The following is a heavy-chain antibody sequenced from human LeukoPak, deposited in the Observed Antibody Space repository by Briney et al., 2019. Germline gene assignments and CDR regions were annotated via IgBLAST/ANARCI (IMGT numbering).Heavy chain of an antibody. J-gene: IGHJ6*02. CDR3: ATDVVVVPAAIHYGMDV. Sequence: PSETLSLTCAVYGGSFSDYFWGWIRQPPGKGLEWIGEINHSGRTYYNQSLKSRVTISVDTSKNQFSLNLSSVTAADTAVYYCATDVVVVPAAIHYGMDVWGQGTTVTVSS. D-gene: IGHD2-2*01. CDR2: INHSGRT. V-gene: IGHV4-34*01. CDR1: GGSFSDYF.